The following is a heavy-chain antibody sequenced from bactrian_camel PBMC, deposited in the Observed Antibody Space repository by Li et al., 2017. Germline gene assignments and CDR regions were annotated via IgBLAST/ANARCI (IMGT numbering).Heavy chain of an antibody. Sequence: QVQLVESGGGPVQSGGSLRLSCAVSAYSPASNCMGWFRQVPGKEREGVAMIDRDGIRNYAAAVKGRFTISKDNAKKSLYLQMNSLKPEDTAMYYCAAGVYWSVAGRRAGSTFDVMDYNYWGQGTQVTVS. D-gene: IGHD6*01. V-gene: IGHV3S53*01. CDR1: AYSPASNC. J-gene: IGHJ4*01. CDR2: IDRDGIR. CDR3: AAGVYWSVAGRRAGSTFDVMDYNY.